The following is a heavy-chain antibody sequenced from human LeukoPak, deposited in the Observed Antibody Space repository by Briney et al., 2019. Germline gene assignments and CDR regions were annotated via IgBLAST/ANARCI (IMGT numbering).Heavy chain of an antibody. J-gene: IGHJ3*02. D-gene: IGHD1-14*01. Sequence: PGRSLRLSCAASGFSFSSYGMHWVRQAPGKGLEWVAVIWYDGSNKYYADSVKGRFTISRDNSKNTLYLQMNSLRAEDTAVYYCAKDLSGVTGDAFDIWGQGTMVTVSS. CDR3: AKDLSGVTGDAFDI. CDR2: IWYDGSNK. CDR1: GFSFSSYG. V-gene: IGHV3-33*06.